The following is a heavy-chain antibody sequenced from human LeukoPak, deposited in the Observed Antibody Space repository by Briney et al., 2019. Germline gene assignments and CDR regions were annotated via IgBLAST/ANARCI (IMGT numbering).Heavy chain of an antibody. D-gene: IGHD5-24*01. CDR2: IHYSGTT. J-gene: IGHJ4*02. V-gene: IGHV4-59*08. CDR3: ARLLRRDGYSHFDY. Sequence: SETLSLTCAVSGGSFSSYSWSWIRQPPGKGLEWIGYIHYSGTTNYNPPLRSRVTISVDTSKNQFSLKVSSVTAADTAVYYCARLLRRDGYSHFDYWGQGTLVTVSS. CDR1: GGSFSSYS.